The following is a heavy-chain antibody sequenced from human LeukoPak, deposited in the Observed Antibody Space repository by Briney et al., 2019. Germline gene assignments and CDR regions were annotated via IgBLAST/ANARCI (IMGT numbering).Heavy chain of an antibody. Sequence: GGSLRLSCAASGFTFDDYGMSWVRQAPGKGLEWVSGINWNCGSTGYVGSVKGQFTLSRDYAKNSLYLQMNSLRAEDTTLYYCARDGYDYVWVSDRYTDPLDYWGQGTLVTVSS. J-gene: IGHJ4*02. CDR3: ARDGYDYVWVSDRYTDPLDY. V-gene: IGHV3-20*04. CDR1: GFTFDDYG. D-gene: IGHD3-16*02. CDR2: INWNCGST.